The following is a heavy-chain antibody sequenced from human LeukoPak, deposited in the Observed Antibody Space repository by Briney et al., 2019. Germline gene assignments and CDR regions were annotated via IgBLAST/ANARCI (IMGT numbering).Heavy chain of an antibody. CDR3: ARHWRETVVSREFDY. J-gene: IGHJ4*02. V-gene: IGHV4-30-4*01. CDR2: ISFSGST. Sequence: PSETLSLTCSVSGVSISSGDYYWSWIRQPPGKGLEWISHISFSGSTHSNPSLKSRVSISGDTSKNQFPLRLSSVTAADTAVYYCARHWRETVVSREFDYWGQGTLVTVSS. D-gene: IGHD4-23*01. CDR1: GVSISSGDYY.